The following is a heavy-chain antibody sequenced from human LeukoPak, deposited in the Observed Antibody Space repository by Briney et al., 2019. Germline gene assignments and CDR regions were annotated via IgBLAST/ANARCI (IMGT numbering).Heavy chain of an antibody. CDR2: ISAYNGNT. V-gene: IGHV1-18*01. D-gene: IGHD3-10*01. CDR1: GYTFTSYG. CDR3: ARVYYYGSGPQTPFDP. J-gene: IGHJ5*02. Sequence: GASVQVSCKASGYTFTSYGISWVRQAPGQGLEWMGWISAYNGNTNYAQKVQGRVTMTTDTSTSTAYMELRSLRSDDTAVYYCARVYYYGSGPQTPFDPWGQGTLVTVSS.